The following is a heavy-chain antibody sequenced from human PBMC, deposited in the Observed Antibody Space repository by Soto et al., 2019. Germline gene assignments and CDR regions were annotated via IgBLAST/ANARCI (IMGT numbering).Heavy chain of an antibody. CDR2: IYYSGST. J-gene: IGHJ4*02. CDR3: AREGHVWGSYRSAYFDY. CDR1: GGSISSYY. Sequence: SETLSLTCTVSGGSISSYYWSWIRQPPGKGLEWIGYIYYSGSTNYNPSLKSRVTISVDTSKNQFSLKPSSVTAADTAVYYCAREGHVWGSYRSAYFDYWGQGTLVTVS. V-gene: IGHV4-59*01. D-gene: IGHD3-16*02.